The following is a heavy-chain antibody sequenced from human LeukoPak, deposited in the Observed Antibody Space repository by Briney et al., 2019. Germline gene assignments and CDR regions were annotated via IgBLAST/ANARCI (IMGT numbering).Heavy chain of an antibody. J-gene: IGHJ3*02. V-gene: IGHV3-21*01. D-gene: IGHD6-13*01. CDR1: GFTFSSYS. CDR3: ARGWQQLVNDAFDI. Sequence: GGSLRLSCAASGFTFSSYSMNWVRQAPGKGLEWVSSISSSSYIYYADSVKGRFTVSRDNAKNSLYLQMNSLRAEDTAVYYCARGWQQLVNDAFDIWGQGTMVTVSS. CDR2: ISSSSYI.